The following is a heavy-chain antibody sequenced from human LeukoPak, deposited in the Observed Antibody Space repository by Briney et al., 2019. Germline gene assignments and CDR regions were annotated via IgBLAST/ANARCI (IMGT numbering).Heavy chain of an antibody. J-gene: IGHJ4*02. CDR1: GYTFTSYG. CDR2: ISDYNSNT. D-gene: IGHD3-22*01. Sequence: ASVKVSCKASGYTFTSYGISWVRQAPGQGLEWMGWISDYNSNTNYAQKLQGRVTMTTDTSTSTAYMELRSLRSDDTAVYYCARDDYYDSSGYYPFDYWGQGTLVTVSS. V-gene: IGHV1-18*01. CDR3: ARDDYYDSSGYYPFDY.